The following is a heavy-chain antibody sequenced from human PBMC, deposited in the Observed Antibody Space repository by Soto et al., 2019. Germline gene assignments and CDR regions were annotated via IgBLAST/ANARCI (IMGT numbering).Heavy chain of an antibody. CDR3: ARNNGGYYDSSGYYFRY. CDR2: INPNSGGT. D-gene: IGHD3-22*01. J-gene: IGHJ4*02. V-gene: IGHV1-2*04. CDR1: GYTFTGYY. Sequence: ASVKVSCKAPGYTFTGYYMHWVRQAPGQGLEWMGWINPNSGGTNYAQKFQGWVTMTRDTSISTAYMELSRLRSDDTAVYYCARNNGGYYDSSGYYFRYWGQGTLVTVSS.